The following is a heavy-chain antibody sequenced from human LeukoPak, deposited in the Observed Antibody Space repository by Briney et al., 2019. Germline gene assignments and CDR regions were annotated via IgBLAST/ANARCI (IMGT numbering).Heavy chain of an antibody. J-gene: IGHJ4*02. Sequence: GGSLRLSCAASGFTFSSYWMSWVRQAPGKGLEWVANIKQDGSEKYYVDSVKGRFTISRDNAKNSLYLQMNSLRAEDTAVYYCGRAYWGGDCYPFDYWGQGPLVSVS. CDR1: GFTFSSYW. CDR2: IKQDGSEK. V-gene: IGHV3-7*04. CDR3: GRAYWGGDCYPFDY. D-gene: IGHD2-21*02.